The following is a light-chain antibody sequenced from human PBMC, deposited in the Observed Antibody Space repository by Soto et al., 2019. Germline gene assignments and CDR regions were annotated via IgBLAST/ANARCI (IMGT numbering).Light chain of an antibody. CDR2: SNN. Sequence: QSVLTQPPSASGTPGQRVTISCSGSSSNIGSNTVNWYQQLPGTAPKVLIYSNNQRPSGVPDRFSGSKSGTSASLAISGLPAEDEADYYCAAWDDSLNGPVFGGGTKLTVL. CDR1: SSNIGSNT. CDR3: AAWDDSLNGPV. V-gene: IGLV1-44*01. J-gene: IGLJ2*01.